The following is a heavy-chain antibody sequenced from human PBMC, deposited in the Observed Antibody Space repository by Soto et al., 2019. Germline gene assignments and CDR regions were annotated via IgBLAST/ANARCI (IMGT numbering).Heavy chain of an antibody. Sequence: SESLSLTCAVSGVSISSSNWWSGVRQPPGKVLEWIGEIYHSGSTNYNPSLKSRVTISVDKSKNQFSLKLSSVTAADTAVYYCASSFWSGVPYYYYYGMDVWGQGTTVTVSS. CDR1: GVSISSSNW. D-gene: IGHD3-3*01. J-gene: IGHJ6*02. CDR3: ASSFWSGVPYYYYYGMDV. V-gene: IGHV4-4*02. CDR2: IYHSGST.